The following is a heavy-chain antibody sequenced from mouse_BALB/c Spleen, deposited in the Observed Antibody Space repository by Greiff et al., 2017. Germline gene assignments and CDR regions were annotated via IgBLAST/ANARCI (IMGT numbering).Heavy chain of an antibody. CDR2: IWSGGST. CDR3: ARNAYYFDY. J-gene: IGHJ2*01. CDR1: GFSLTSYG. Sequence: VKLMESGPGLVQPSQSLSITCTVSGFSLTSYGVHWVRQSPGKGLEWLGVIWSGGSTDYNAAFISRLSISKDNSTSQVFFKMNSLQANDTAIYYCARNAYYFDYWGQGTTLTVSS. V-gene: IGHV2-2*02.